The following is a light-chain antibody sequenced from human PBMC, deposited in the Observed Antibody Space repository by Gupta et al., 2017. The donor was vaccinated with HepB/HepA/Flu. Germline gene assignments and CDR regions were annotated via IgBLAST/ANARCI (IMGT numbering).Light chain of an antibody. J-gene: IGLJ1*01. Sequence: SALTQPASVSGSPGQSITTSCTGTSSDVGTYNRVSCYQQHPGKAPKLMIYEVSERPSVFSNRFSGSKSGNTASLTISGLQAEDEADYYCSSYANIYTYVFGTGTKVTVL. CDR2: EVS. CDR3: SSYANIYTYV. CDR1: SSDVGTYNR. V-gene: IGLV2-23*02.